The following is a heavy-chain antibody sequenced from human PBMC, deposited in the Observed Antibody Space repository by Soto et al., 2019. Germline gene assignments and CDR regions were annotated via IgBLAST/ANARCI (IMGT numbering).Heavy chain of an antibody. D-gene: IGHD2-21*01. V-gene: IGHV1-2*02. CDR2: INPYSGGT. J-gene: IGHJ4*02. CDR3: ARPKYGETYFDS. CDR1: GYTFTDHY. Sequence: ASVKVSCKASGYTFTDHYIHWLRQAPGQSLEWMGWINPYSGGTHFARKFQDRVNMARDTSVSTAYMELSSLKSDDTAVYYCARPKYGETYFDSWGQGTVVTVSS.